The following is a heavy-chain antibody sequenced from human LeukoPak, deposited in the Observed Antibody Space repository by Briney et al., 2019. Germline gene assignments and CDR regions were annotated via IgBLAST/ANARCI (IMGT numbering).Heavy chain of an antibody. J-gene: IGHJ4*02. CDR2: IYTSGST. CDR3: AREGGSGSYYEGY. CDR1: GGSISSGSYY. Sequence: PSETPSLTCTVSGGSISSGSYYWSWIQQPAGKGLEWIGRIYTSGSTNYNPSLKSRVTISVDTSKNQFSLKLSSVTAADTAVYYCAREGGSGSYYEGYWGQGTLVTVSS. D-gene: IGHD1-26*01. V-gene: IGHV4-61*02.